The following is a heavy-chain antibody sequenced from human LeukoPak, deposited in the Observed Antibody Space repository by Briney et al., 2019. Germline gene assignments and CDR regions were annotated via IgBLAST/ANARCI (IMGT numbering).Heavy chain of an antibody. CDR3: VKAITVSGNFDC. CDR1: GFTFSNYD. CDR2: ISSNVGNT. Sequence: PGGSLRLSCSASGFTFSNYDMYWVRQAPRKGMEYVSAISSNVGNTYYADSVKGRFTISRDNSKNTLYLQMSSLRTEDTAIYYCVKAITVSGNFDCWGQGTLVTVSS. J-gene: IGHJ4*02. V-gene: IGHV3-64D*09. D-gene: IGHD6-19*01.